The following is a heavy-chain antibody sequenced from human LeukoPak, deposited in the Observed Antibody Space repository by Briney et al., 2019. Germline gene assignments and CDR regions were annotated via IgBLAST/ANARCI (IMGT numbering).Heavy chain of an antibody. CDR1: GGSINNYY. V-gene: IGHV4-59*08. D-gene: IGHD3-16*01. CDR2: IYSSGST. CDR3: ARRTLCCGERFDP. Sequence: PSETLSLTCTVSGGSINNYYWSWIRQPPGKGLEWIGYIYSSGSTNYNPSLKSRVIISVDTSKNQFSLKLSSVTAADTAVYYCARRTLCCGERFDPWGRGTLVTVSS. J-gene: IGHJ5*02.